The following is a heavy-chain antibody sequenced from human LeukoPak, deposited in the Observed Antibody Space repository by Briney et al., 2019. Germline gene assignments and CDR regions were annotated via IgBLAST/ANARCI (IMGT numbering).Heavy chain of an antibody. CDR2: ISYDGSNK. V-gene: IGHV3-30*18. D-gene: IGHD6-13*01. J-gene: IGHJ4*02. Sequence: GRSLRLSCAASGFTFSSYGMHWVRQAPGKGLEWVAVISYDGSNKYYADSVKGRFTISRDNSKNTLYLQMNSLRAEDTAVYYCAKEGGSYSSSWYSDYWGQGTLVTVSS. CDR1: GFTFSSYG. CDR3: AKEGGSYSSSWYSDY.